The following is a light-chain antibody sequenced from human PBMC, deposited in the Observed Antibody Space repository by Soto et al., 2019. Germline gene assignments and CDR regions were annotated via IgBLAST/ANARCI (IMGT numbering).Light chain of an antibody. V-gene: IGLV2-14*01. J-gene: IGLJ2*01. CDR3: SAYTSISTHV. CDR1: SSDVGTYNY. Sequence: QSVLTQPASVSGSPGQSITISCTGTSSDVGTYNYVSWYQQHPGKAPKLMIYAVSNRPSGVSNRFSGSKSGNTASLTISGLQAEDEAEYYCSAYTSISTHVFGGGTKLTVL. CDR2: AVS.